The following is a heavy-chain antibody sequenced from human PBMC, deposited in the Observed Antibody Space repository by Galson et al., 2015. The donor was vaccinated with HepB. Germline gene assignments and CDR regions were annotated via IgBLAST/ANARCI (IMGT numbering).Heavy chain of an antibody. D-gene: IGHD3-22*01. CDR2: IIPILGIA. CDR1: GGTFSSYA. CDR3: ARGSWSSGYYYRFDY. Sequence: SVKVSCKASGGTFSSYAISWVRQAPGQGLEWMGRIIPILGIANYAQKFQGRVTITADKSTSTAYMELSSLRSEDTAVYYCARGSWSSGYYYRFDYWGQGTLVTVSS. J-gene: IGHJ4*02. V-gene: IGHV1-69*04.